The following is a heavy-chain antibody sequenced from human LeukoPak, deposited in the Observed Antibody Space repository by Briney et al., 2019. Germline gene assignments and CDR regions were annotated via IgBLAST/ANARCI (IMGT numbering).Heavy chain of an antibody. V-gene: IGHV3-21*04. J-gene: IGHJ4*02. CDR2: IRSYSSYI. D-gene: IGHD1-1*01. CDR1: GFTFDTYN. Sequence: GGSLRLSCAASGFTFDTYNFNWVRQAPGKGLEWVATIRSYSSYIHYADSVKGRFTISRDNSKNTLYLQMNSLRAEDTAVYYCARAQREQGPLGHVWGQGTLVTVSS. CDR3: ARAQREQGPLGHV.